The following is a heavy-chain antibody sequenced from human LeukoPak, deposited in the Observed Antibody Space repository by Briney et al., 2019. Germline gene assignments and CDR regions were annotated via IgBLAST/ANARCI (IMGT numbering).Heavy chain of an antibody. CDR3: ARGLKIDY. Sequence: ASVKVSCKASGYTFTGYYMHWVRQAPGQGLEWMGWINPNSGGTNYAQTFQGRVTMTRDTSISSAFMELSRVRCDDAAVYYCARGLKIDYWGQGTLVTVSS. V-gene: IGHV1-2*02. CDR2: INPNSGGT. J-gene: IGHJ4*02. CDR1: GYTFTGYY.